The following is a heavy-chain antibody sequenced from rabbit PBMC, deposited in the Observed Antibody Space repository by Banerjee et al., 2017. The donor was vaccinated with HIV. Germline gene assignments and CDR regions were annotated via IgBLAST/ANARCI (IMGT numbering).Heavy chain of an antibody. CDR2: IYTGSSGST. D-gene: IGHD7-1*01. CDR1: GFSFSSSYY. CDR3: ARGYAGYAWAFNL. J-gene: IGHJ4*01. V-gene: IGHV1S45*01. Sequence: QEQLEESGEDLVKPGASLTLTCTASGFSFSSSYYMCWVRQAPGKGLEWIACIYTGSSGSTYYASWAKGRFTISKTSSTTVTLQMTSLTAADTATYFCARGYAGYAWAFNLWGPGTLVTVS.